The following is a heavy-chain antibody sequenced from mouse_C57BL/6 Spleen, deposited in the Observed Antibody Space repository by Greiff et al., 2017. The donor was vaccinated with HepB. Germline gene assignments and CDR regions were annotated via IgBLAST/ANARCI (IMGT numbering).Heavy chain of an antibody. J-gene: IGHJ4*01. D-gene: IGHD3-2*02. CDR3: AYSSDAMDC. CDR1: GYTFTDYY. V-gene: IGHV1-26*01. CDR2: INPNNGGT. Sequence: EVQLQQSGPELVKPGASVKISCKASGYTFTDYYMNWVKQSHGKSLEWIGDINPNNGGTSYNQKFKGKATLTVDKSSSTAYMELRSLTSEGSAVYYCAYSSDAMDCWGQGTSVTVSS.